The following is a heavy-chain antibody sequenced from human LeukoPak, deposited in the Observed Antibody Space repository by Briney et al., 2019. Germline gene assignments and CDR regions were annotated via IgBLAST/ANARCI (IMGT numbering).Heavy chain of an antibody. CDR2: IYYSGST. J-gene: IGHJ5*02. Sequence: SETLSLTCTVSGGSIGSSSYYWGWIRQPPGKGLEWIGSIYYSGSTYYNPPLKSRVTISVDTSKNQFSLKLSSVTAADTAVYYCASPYYDFWSGYHNWFDPWGQGTLVTVSS. CDR1: GGSIGSSSYY. CDR3: ASPYYDFWSGYHNWFDP. V-gene: IGHV4-39*01. D-gene: IGHD3-3*01.